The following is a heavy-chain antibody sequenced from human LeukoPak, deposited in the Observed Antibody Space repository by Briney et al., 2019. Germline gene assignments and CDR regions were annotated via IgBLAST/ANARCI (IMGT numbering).Heavy chain of an antibody. Sequence: PGGSLRLSCAASGFTFSDYYMSWIRQAPGKGLEWVSYISSSSSSYTNYADSVKGRFTISRDNAKDSLYLRMNSLRAEDTAVYYCARRLTTGGFFDYWGQGTLVTVSS. CDR2: ISSSSSSYT. CDR1: GFTFSDYY. V-gene: IGHV3-11*06. J-gene: IGHJ4*02. CDR3: ARRLTTGGFFDY. D-gene: IGHD4-11*01.